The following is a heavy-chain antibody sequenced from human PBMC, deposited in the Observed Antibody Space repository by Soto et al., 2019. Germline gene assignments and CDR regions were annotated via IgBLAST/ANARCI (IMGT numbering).Heavy chain of an antibody. D-gene: IGHD5-12*01. V-gene: IGHV1-69*13. CDR1: RGTFSSNS. J-gene: IGHJ4*02. Sequence: SVKVSCKTPRGTFSSNSISWVRQAPGQGLEYMGGIIPTFGAINHAERFQDRVTITADESTTTVFMELSSLRPEDTAVYYCATPSNGHDFRFGYCGQVTLFTVSS. CDR2: IIPTFGAI. CDR3: ATPSNGHDFRFGY.